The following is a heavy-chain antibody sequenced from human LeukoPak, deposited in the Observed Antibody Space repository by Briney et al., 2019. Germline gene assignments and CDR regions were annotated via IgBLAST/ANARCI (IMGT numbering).Heavy chain of an antibody. CDR3: ARGSGYTYGYPFDS. V-gene: IGHV4-4*07. Sequence: SETLSLTCTVSGGSISSYYWSWIRQPAGKGLEWIGRIYTSGSTNYNPSLKSRVTVSVDTSKNQFSPKLSSVTAADTAVYYCARGSGYTYGYPFDSWGQGTLVTVSS. CDR2: IYTSGST. CDR1: GGSISSYY. D-gene: IGHD5-18*01. J-gene: IGHJ4*02.